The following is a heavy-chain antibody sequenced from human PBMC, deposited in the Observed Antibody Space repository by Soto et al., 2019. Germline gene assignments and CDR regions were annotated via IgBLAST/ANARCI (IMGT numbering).Heavy chain of an antibody. CDR1: WYSFTSYW. CDR2: IDPSDSYT. Sequence: GAALKICGKVSWYSFTSYWSMCLRQIPGKGVEWMGRIDPSDSYTNYSPSFQGHVTISADKSISTAYLQWSSLKASDTAMYYCARQNDILTGSYYYYGMDVWGQGTTVTVSS. V-gene: IGHV5-10-1*01. CDR3: ARQNDILTGSYYYYGMDV. J-gene: IGHJ6*02. D-gene: IGHD3-9*01.